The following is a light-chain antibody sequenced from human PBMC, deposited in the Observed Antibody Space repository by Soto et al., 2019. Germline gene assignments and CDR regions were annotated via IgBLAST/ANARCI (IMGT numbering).Light chain of an antibody. J-gene: IGKJ1*01. CDR2: DDS. V-gene: IGKV1-5*01. CDR1: QSISNW. Sequence: DIQVTQSPSTLSSCVVYIVPITGRASQSISNWLAWDQQTPGKAPQILIYDDSSLESGVPLRFSGSGSATEFPLTISSLPPDDFETYYCKQYNSYWTFGNGPTV. CDR3: KQYNSYWT.